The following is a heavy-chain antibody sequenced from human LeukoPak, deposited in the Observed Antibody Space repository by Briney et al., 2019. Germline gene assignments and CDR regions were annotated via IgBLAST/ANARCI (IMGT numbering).Heavy chain of an antibody. J-gene: IGHJ4*02. Sequence: PGGSLRLSCAASGFTVNSNYWSWVRQAPGKGLEWVSVIYSGGTTYYADSVKGRFTISRDNAKNSLYLQMNSLRAEDTAVYYCASNSYDSSGYYYSWGQGTLVTVSS. CDR2: IYSGGTT. CDR1: GFTVNSNY. V-gene: IGHV3-53*01. D-gene: IGHD3-22*01. CDR3: ASNSYDSSGYYYS.